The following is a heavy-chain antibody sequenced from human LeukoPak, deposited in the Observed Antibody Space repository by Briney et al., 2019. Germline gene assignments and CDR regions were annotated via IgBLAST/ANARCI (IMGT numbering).Heavy chain of an antibody. J-gene: IGHJ3*02. CDR3: ARGSMTTVTADAFDI. CDR1: GGSINSGSYY. V-gene: IGHV4-61*02. D-gene: IGHD4-17*01. CDR2: IYTSGST. Sequence: SQTLSLTCTVSGGSINSGSYYWSWIRQPAGKGLEWIGRIYTSGSTNYNPSLKSRVTISVDTSKNQFSLKLSSVTAADTAVYYCARGSMTTVTADAFDIWGQGTMVTVSS.